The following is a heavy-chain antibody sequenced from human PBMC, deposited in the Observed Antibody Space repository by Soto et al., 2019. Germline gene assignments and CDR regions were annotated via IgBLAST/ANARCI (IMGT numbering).Heavy chain of an antibody. J-gene: IGHJ5*02. Sequence: QVRLQESGPGLVTPSETLSLTCTVSGGSISSSYWNWIRRPPGKGLEWIGYINYSAGTKYNPSLRSRVTMSVDTSKNQFSLKLSSVTAADTAVYYCARGYCDSAGCYYGWLDPWGQGTLVTVSS. CDR1: GGSISSSY. CDR2: INYSAGT. D-gene: IGHD2-15*01. CDR3: ARGYCDSAGCYYGWLDP. V-gene: IGHV4-59*01.